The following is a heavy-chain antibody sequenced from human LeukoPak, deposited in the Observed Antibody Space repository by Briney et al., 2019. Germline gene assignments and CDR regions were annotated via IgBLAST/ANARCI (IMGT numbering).Heavy chain of an antibody. Sequence: GGSLRLSCAASGFTVSSNYMSWVRQAPGKGLEWGSVIYSAGSTYYADSVKGRFTISRDNSKNTLYLQMTSLRAEDTAVYYCAGEGGAGFSRHYFYGMDVWGQGTTVTVSS. J-gene: IGHJ6*02. CDR2: IYSAGST. CDR1: GFTVSSNY. V-gene: IGHV3-66*01. D-gene: IGHD3-10*01. CDR3: AGEGGAGFSRHYFYGMDV.